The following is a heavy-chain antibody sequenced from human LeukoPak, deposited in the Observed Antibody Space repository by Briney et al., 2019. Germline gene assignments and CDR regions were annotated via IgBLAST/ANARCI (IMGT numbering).Heavy chain of an antibody. J-gene: IGHJ5*02. Sequence: SVEVSCKASGGTLNTHIFTWVRQAPGQGLEWMGKITPIIDVSKYAQKFQGRLTITADKSTATVYMELSGLKPEDTAVYYCARVNLRGSQYNWFDPWGQGTLVTVSS. CDR3: ARVNLRGSQYNWFDP. V-gene: IGHV1-69*02. D-gene: IGHD1-1*01. CDR2: ITPIIDVS. CDR1: GGTLNTHI.